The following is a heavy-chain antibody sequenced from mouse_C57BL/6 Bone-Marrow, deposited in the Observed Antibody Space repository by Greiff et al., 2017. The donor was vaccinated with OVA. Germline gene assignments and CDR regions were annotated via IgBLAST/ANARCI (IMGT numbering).Heavy chain of an antibody. CDR1: GYTFTDYY. V-gene: IGHV1-76*01. CDR2: IYPGSGNT. J-gene: IGHJ2*01. CDR3: ARQSIYYGNLDY. D-gene: IGHD2-1*01. Sequence: VQGVESGAELVRPGASVKLSCKASGYTFTDYYINWVKQRPGQGLEWIARIYPGSGNTYYNEKFKGKATLTAEKSSSTAYMQLSSLTSEDSAVYFCARQSIYYGNLDYWGQGTTLTVSS.